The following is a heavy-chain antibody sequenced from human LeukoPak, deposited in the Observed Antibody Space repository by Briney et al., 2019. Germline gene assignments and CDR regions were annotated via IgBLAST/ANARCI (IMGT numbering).Heavy chain of an antibody. V-gene: IGHV3-7*01. CDR2: INQDGSEK. D-gene: IGHD2-15*01. CDR3: ARDHVVDGLVYDY. CDR1: GFTFRSHW. J-gene: IGHJ4*02. Sequence: PGGSLRLSCAASGFTFRSHWMSWVRQAPGKGLEWVANINQDGSEKYYVDSVKGRFTISRDNAKHSLYLQMNSLRAEDTAVYYCARDHVVDGLVYDYWGQGALVTVSS.